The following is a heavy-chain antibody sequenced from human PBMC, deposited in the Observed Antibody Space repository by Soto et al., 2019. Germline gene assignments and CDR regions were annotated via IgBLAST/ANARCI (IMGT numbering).Heavy chain of an antibody. Sequence: SSVKVSCKASGYTFTDYYVHWVRQAPGQGLEWMGWINPNSGGTKTAQKFQGRVTVTRDTSISTAYMDLSRLRSDDTAVYYCAGDVTRTQSCTKGVCYYHQYDMDFWGQGNMVTVSS. J-gene: IGHJ6*02. D-gene: IGHD2-8*01. V-gene: IGHV1-2*02. CDR1: GYTFTDYY. CDR2: INPNSGGT. CDR3: AGDVTRTQSCTKGVCYYHQYDMDF.